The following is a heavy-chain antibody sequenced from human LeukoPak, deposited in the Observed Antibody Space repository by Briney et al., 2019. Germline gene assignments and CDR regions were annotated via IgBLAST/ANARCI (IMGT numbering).Heavy chain of an antibody. J-gene: IGHJ6*04. V-gene: IGHV1-69*13. D-gene: IGHD5-18*01. Sequence: SVKVSCKASGGTFSSYAISWVRQAPGQGLEWMGGIIPIFGTANYAQKFQGRVTITADESTSTAYMELSSLRSEDTAVYYCASLGYSYGSTLYGMDVWGKGTTVTVSS. CDR1: GGTFSSYA. CDR3: ASLGYSYGSTLYGMDV. CDR2: IIPIFGTA.